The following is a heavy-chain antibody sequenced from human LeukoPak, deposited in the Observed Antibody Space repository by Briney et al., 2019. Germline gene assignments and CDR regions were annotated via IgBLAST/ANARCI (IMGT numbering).Heavy chain of an antibody. Sequence: GGSLRLSCSASGFTFSSYAMHWVRQAPGKGLEYVSAISSNGGSTYYADSVKGRFTISRDNSKNTLYLQMSSLRAEGTAVYYCARYSSGWYYYWGQGTLVTVSS. V-gene: IGHV3-64D*06. CDR2: ISSNGGST. D-gene: IGHD6-19*01. J-gene: IGHJ4*02. CDR1: GFTFSSYA. CDR3: ARYSSGWYYY.